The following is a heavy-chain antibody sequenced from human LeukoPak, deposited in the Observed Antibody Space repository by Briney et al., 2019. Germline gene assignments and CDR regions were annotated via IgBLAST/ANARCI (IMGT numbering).Heavy chain of an antibody. CDR2: INQSGST. CDR3: ARGSSCVDDYSKHYPYYFDY. Sequence: PSETLSLTCAVYGGSFSGYYRRGIRQPPGKGREGVGEINQSGSTNYNPSLNSQVTIPVDTSKNQLFLQLGSVTAADTAVYYCARGSSCVDDYSKHYPYYFDYWGQGTLATVSS. J-gene: IGHJ4*02. V-gene: IGHV4-34*01. CDR1: GGSFSGYY. D-gene: IGHD4-11*01.